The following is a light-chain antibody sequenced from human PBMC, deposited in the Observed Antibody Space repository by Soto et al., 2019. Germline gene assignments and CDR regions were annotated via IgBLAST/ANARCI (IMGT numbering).Light chain of an antibody. Sequence: ELVLTQSPATLSVSPGEGVTLSCRARQSVNNNLAWYQQKPGQAPSLLIHGASTRAAGVPARFSGSGSGTEFTLTIISLQSEDSAVYYCQEYNRRPPATFGQGTKVDIK. CDR3: QEYNRRPPAT. CDR2: GAS. J-gene: IGKJ1*01. V-gene: IGKV3-15*01. CDR1: QSVNNN.